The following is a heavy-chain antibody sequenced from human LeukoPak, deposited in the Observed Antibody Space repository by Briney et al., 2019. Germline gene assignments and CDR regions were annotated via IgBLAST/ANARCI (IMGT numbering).Heavy chain of an antibody. Sequence: GASVKVSCKASGYTFTNYDIHWVRQAPGQGLEWMGWMNPKSGNTGYAQKFQGRVTMTRNTSITTAYMELSSVRSEDTAVYYCARGLVVLGATSWAFDISGHGEMVTVSS. CDR1: GYTFTNYD. J-gene: IGHJ3*02. CDR2: MNPKSGNT. CDR3: ARGLVVLGATSWAFDI. V-gene: IGHV1-8*01. D-gene: IGHD2-15*01.